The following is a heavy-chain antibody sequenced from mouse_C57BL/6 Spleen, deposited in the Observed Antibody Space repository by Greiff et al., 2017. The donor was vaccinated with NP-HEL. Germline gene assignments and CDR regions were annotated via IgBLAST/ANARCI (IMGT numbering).Heavy chain of an antibody. CDR2: ISSGSSTI. V-gene: IGHV5-17*01. Sequence: EVNLVESGGGLVKPGGSLKLSCAASGFTFSDYGMHWVRQAPEKGLEWVAYISSGSSTIYYADTVKGRFTISRDNAKNTLFLQMTSLRSEDTAMYYCARPYYGYDWYFDDWGTGTTVTVSS. CDR3: ARPYYGYDWYFDD. J-gene: IGHJ1*03. CDR1: GFTFSDYG. D-gene: IGHD2-9*01.